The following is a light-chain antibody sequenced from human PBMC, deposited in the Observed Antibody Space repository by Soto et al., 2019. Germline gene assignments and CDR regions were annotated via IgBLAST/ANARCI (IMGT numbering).Light chain of an antibody. V-gene: IGLV2-14*01. Sequence: QSVLNQPASVYCSTGQSITVSCTGTSSDVGGYNYVSWYQQHPGKAPRLMIYDVTNRPSGVSNRFSGSKSGNTASLTISGLQAEDEADYYCSSYRRGSTYVFGTGTKVTVL. CDR3: SSYRRGSTYV. J-gene: IGLJ1*01. CDR2: DVT. CDR1: SSDVGGYNY.